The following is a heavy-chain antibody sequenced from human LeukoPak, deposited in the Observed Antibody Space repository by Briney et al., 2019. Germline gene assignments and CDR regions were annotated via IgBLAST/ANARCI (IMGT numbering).Heavy chain of an antibody. D-gene: IGHD3-16*01. CDR1: GFSVSSNN. J-gene: IGHJ4*02. CDR3: TRDWAHRCFDY. Sequence: GGSLRLSCAASGFSVSSNNRSWGRRAPGGGLEVGLVIYSGARTHYADSLKGRFTISRDNSKNTLYLHMRTPMADATAVYYCTRDWAHRCFDYWGQGTLVTVSS. CDR2: IYSGART. V-gene: IGHV3-53*01.